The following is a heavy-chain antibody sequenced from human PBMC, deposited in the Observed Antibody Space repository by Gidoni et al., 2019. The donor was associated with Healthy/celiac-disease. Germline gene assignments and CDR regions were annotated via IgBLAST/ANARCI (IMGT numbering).Heavy chain of an antibody. CDR1: GGSISSYY. Sequence: QVQLQESGPGLVKPSETLSLTCTVSGGSISSYYWSWIRQPPGKGLEWIGYIYYSGSTNYNPSLKSRVTISVDTSKNQFSLKLSSVTAADTAVYYCARASRGIAAADGAFDIWGQGTMVTVSS. V-gene: IGHV4-59*01. D-gene: IGHD6-13*01. J-gene: IGHJ3*02. CDR3: ARASRGIAAADGAFDI. CDR2: IYYSGST.